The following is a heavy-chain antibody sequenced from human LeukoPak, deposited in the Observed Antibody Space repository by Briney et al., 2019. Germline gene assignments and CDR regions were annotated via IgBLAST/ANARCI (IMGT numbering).Heavy chain of an antibody. D-gene: IGHD6-19*01. V-gene: IGHV3-33*01. Sequence: GGSLRLSCAASGFTFSSYGMHWVRQAPGKGLEWVAVIWYDGSNKYYADSVKGRFTISRDNSKNTLYLQMNSLRAEDTAAYYCARSFPGSSGWLLHPDGDYWGQGTLVTVPS. CDR1: GFTFSSYG. CDR2: IWYDGSNK. J-gene: IGHJ4*02. CDR3: ARSFPGSSGWLLHPDGDY.